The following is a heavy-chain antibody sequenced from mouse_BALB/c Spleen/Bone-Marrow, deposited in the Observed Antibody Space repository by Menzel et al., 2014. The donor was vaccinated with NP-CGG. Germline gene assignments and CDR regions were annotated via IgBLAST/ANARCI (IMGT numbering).Heavy chain of an antibody. J-gene: IGHJ4*01. CDR3: TRLPLFYAMDY. CDR1: GFTFSYYW. CDR2: IRLQSDNYAT. V-gene: IGHV6-6*02. D-gene: IGHD5-5*01. Sequence: EVMLVESGGGLVQPGGSMTLSCVASGFTFSYYWMNRVRQSPEKGLEWVAEIRLQSDNYATHYAESVKGRFTISRDDSKSSVYLQMSNLRAEDTGIYYCTRLPLFYAMDYWGQGTSVTVSS.